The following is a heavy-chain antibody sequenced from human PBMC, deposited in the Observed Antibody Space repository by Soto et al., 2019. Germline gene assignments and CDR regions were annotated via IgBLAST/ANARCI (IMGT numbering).Heavy chain of an antibody. D-gene: IGHD6-6*01. CDR1: GFTFISYS. V-gene: IGHV3-21*01. J-gene: IGHJ4*02. CDR2: ISSSSSYI. CDR3: ARAGEYSSSSFDY. Sequence: GGSLRLSCAASGFTFISYSMNWVRQAPGKGLEWVSSISSSSSYIYYADSVKGRFTISRDNAKNSLYLQMNSLRAEDTAVYYCARAGEYSSSSFDYWGQGTLVTVSS.